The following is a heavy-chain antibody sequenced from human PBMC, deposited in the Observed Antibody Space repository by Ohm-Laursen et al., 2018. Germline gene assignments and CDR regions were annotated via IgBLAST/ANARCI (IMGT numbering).Heavy chain of an antibody. D-gene: IGHD1-26*01. V-gene: IGHV3-11*01. Sequence: SLRLSCAASGFTFSDYYMSWIRQAPGKGLEWVSYISNSGSTIYYADSVKGRFTISRDNAKNSLYLQMNSLRPEDTAVYYCARLLSGSSPEDYWGQGTLVTVSS. J-gene: IGHJ4*02. CDR3: ARLLSGSSPEDY. CDR1: GFTFSDYY. CDR2: ISNSGSTI.